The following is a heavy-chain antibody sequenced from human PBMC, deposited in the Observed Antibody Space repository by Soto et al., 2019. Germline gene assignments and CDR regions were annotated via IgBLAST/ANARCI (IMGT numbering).Heavy chain of an antibody. Sequence: SETLSLTCAVYGGSFSGYYWSWIRQPPGKGLEWIGEINHSGSTNYNPSLKSRVTISVDTSKNQFSLKLSSVTAADTAVYYCAEGYSSGWSDWFDPWGQGTLVTVSS. J-gene: IGHJ5*02. D-gene: IGHD6-19*01. CDR1: GGSFSGYY. V-gene: IGHV4-34*01. CDR3: AEGYSSGWSDWFDP. CDR2: INHSGST.